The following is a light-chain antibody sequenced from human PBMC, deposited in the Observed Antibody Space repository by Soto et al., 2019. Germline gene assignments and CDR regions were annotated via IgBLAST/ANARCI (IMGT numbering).Light chain of an antibody. CDR3: QQYATSPPLT. V-gene: IGKV3-20*01. J-gene: IGKJ4*01. CDR2: GAT. CDR1: QSVSSSY. Sequence: EIVLTQSPGALSLSPGERATLSCRASQSVSSSYLAGYQQKPGRAPRLLIYGATNSATGCPDRFSGSGSGTDFTLTISGLEPEDFAVYFCQQYATSPPLTFGGGPKVGIK.